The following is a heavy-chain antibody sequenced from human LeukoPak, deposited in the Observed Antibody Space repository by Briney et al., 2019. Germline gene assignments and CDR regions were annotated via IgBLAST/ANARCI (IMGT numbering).Heavy chain of an antibody. D-gene: IGHD3-10*01. CDR3: AKSVYHSGNY. CDR2: ISGGTT. J-gene: IGHJ4*02. CDR1: GFTISTYG. V-gene: IGHV3-23*01. Sequence: GGSLRLSCAASGFTISTYGVSWVRQAPGKGLEWVSSISGGTTYYADSVKGRFTISRDNSKNTVSLQMNSLRAEDTAVYYCAKSVYHSGNYWGQGTLVTVSS.